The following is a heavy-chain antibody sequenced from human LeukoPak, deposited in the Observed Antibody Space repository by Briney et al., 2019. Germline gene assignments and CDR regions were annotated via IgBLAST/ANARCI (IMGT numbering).Heavy chain of an antibody. V-gene: IGHV3-49*04. D-gene: IGHD2-2*01. Sequence: GGSLRLSCTASGFTFGDYAMSWVRQAPGKGXXXXXXIRSKAYGGTTEYAASVKGRFTISRDDSKSIAYLQMNSLKTEDTAVYYCTRVVPAAHYGMDVWGQGTTVTVSS. J-gene: IGHJ6*02. CDR3: TRVVPAAHYGMDV. CDR2: IRSKAYGGTT. CDR1: GFTFGDYA.